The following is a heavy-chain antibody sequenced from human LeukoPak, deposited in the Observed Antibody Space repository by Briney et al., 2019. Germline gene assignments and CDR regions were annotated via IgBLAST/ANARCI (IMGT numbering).Heavy chain of an antibody. Sequence: ASVKVSCKVSGYTLTELSMHWVRQAPGKGLEWMGGFDPEDGETIYAQKFQGRVTMTEDTSTDTAYMELSSLRSEDTAVYYCATSGGYYDSSGYSNLFDYWGQGTLVTVSS. J-gene: IGHJ4*02. CDR2: FDPEDGET. V-gene: IGHV1-24*01. D-gene: IGHD3-22*01. CDR1: GYTLTELS. CDR3: ATSGGYYDSSGYSNLFDY.